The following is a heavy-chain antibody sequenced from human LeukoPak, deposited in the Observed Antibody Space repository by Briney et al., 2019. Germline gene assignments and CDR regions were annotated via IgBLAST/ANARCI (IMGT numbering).Heavy chain of an antibody. J-gene: IGHJ4*02. CDR1: GFTFSSYS. D-gene: IGHD6-19*01. V-gene: IGHV3-7*03. Sequence: PGGSLRLSCEASGFTFSSYSMNWVRQTPGKGLEWVANIKHDGTNKYYLDSVKGRFTLSRDNSKNSLYLQMNSLRAEDTAVYYCAKHDQSSGWYRWALYYLDYWGQGTLVTVSS. CDR3: AKHDQSSGWYRWALYYLDY. CDR2: IKHDGTNK.